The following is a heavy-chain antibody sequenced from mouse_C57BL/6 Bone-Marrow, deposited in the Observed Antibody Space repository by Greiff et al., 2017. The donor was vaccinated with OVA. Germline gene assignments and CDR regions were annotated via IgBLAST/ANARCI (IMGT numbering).Heavy chain of an antibody. Sequence: QVQLQQPGAELVKPGASVKLSCKASGYTFTSYWMHWVKQRPGRGLEWIGRIDPNSGGTKYNEKFKSKATLTVDKPSSTAYMQLSSLTSEDSAVYYCALREIYYYGSPHYYYAMDYWGQGTSVTVSS. CDR1: GYTFTSYW. V-gene: IGHV1-72*01. J-gene: IGHJ4*01. CDR2: IDPNSGGT. CDR3: ALREIYYYGSPHYYYAMDY. D-gene: IGHD1-1*01.